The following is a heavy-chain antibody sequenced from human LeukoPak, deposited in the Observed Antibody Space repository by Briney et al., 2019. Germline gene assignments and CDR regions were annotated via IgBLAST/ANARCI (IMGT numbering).Heavy chain of an antibody. Sequence: GGSLRLPCAASGFTFNYYAISWVRQAPGKGLKWVSGISDNEGSTYYTDSVKGRFTISRDNTKNTVYLQMNNLRPDDTAVYFCARHDSFIPYWGQGTLVTVSS. CDR2: ISDNEGST. J-gene: IGHJ4*02. CDR1: GFTFNYYA. CDR3: ARHDSFIPY. V-gene: IGHV3-23*01. D-gene: IGHD5-18*01.